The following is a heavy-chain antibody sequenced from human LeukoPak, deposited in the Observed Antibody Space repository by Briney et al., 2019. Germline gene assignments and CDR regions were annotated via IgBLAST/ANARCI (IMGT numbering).Heavy chain of an antibody. CDR3: AREGYDSSGYYDY. J-gene: IGHJ4*02. CDR2: IYYSGST. Sequence: PSETLSLTCTVSGGSISSYYWGWIRQPPGKGLEWIGSIYYSGSTYYNPSLKSRVTISVDTSKNQFSLKLSSVTAADTAVYYCAREGYDSSGYYDYWGQGTLVTVSS. V-gene: IGHV4-39*07. CDR1: GGSISSYY. D-gene: IGHD3-22*01.